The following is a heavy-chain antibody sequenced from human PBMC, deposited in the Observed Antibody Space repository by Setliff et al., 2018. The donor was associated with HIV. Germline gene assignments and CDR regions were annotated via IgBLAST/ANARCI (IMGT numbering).Heavy chain of an antibody. CDR2: ISSSDTTI. Sequence: GESLKISCAASGFTFSSYSMNWVRQTPGKGLEWVSYISSSDTTIYYADSVKGRFTISRDNAKNSLYLQMNSLRAEDTAVYYCLVAVEEDVWGKGTTVTVSS. J-gene: IGHJ6*04. V-gene: IGHV3-48*04. CDR1: GFTFSSYS. D-gene: IGHD5-12*01. CDR3: LVAVEEDV.